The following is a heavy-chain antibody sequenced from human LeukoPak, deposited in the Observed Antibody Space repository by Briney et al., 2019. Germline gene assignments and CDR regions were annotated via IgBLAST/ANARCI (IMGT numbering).Heavy chain of an antibody. CDR2: IYSSGST. CDR3: AREGVSVTNFEY. D-gene: IGHD5/OR15-5a*01. Sequence: TSETLSLTCTVSGGSISSGSYCWSWIRQPAGKGLEWIGHIYSSGSTNYNPSLKTRVTISVDTSKNQFSLKLRSVTAADTAVYYCAREGVSVTNFEYWSQGTLVTVSS. J-gene: IGHJ4*02. V-gene: IGHV4-61*09. CDR1: GGSISSGSYC.